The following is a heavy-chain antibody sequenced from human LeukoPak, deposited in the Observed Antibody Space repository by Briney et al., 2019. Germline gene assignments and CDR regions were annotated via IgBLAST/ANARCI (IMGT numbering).Heavy chain of an antibody. CDR1: GGSISSSSYY. CDR3: ASSYCSSTSCYYVRYYYYYMDV. Sequence: SETLSLTCTVSGGSISSSSYYWGWIRQPPGKGLEWIGSIYYSGSTYYNPSLKSRVTISVDTSKNQFSLKLSSVTAADTAVYYCASSYCSSTSCYYVRYYYYYMDVWGKGTTVTASS. J-gene: IGHJ6*03. CDR2: IYYSGST. D-gene: IGHD2-2*01. V-gene: IGHV4-39*01.